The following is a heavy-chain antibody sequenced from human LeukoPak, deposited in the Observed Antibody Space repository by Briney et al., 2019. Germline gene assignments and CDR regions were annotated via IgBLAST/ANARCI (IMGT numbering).Heavy chain of an antibody. CDR2: FDAEDGEA. J-gene: IGHJ4*02. CDR3: VSVAGNY. D-gene: IGHD2/OR15-2a*01. CDR1: GYTLTELS. V-gene: IGHV1-24*01. Sequence: ASVNVSCKVSGYTLTELSIHWVRQAPGKGLEGMGGFDAEDGEAIYAQKFQGRVTMTEDTSTDTAYMELSSLRSEDTAVYYCVSVAGNYWGQGTLVTVSS.